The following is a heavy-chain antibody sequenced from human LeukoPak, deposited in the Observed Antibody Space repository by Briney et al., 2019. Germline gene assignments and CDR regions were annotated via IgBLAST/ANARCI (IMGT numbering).Heavy chain of an antibody. CDR2: ISGSGGNT. Sequence: PGGSLRLSCAASGFTFSSYAMSWVRQAPGKGLQWVSAISGSGGNTYYADSVKGRFTISRDNSKNTLYLQMNSLRAEDTAVYYCARDWHYGMDVWGQGTTVTVSS. V-gene: IGHV3-23*01. CDR3: ARDWHYGMDV. J-gene: IGHJ6*02. CDR1: GFTFSSYA.